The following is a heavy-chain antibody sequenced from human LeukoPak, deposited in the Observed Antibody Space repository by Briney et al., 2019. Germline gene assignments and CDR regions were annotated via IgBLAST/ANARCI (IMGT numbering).Heavy chain of an antibody. V-gene: IGHV4-59*01. CDR1: GGCISSYY. D-gene: IGHD3-22*01. Sequence: SETLSLTCTVSGGCISSYYWSWIRQPPGKGLEWIGYIYYSGSTNYNPSLKSRVTISVDTSKNQFSLKLSSVTAADTAVYYCARGSEYYYDSSNFDYWGQGTLVTVSS. CDR3: ARGSEYYYDSSNFDY. J-gene: IGHJ4*02. CDR2: IYYSGST.